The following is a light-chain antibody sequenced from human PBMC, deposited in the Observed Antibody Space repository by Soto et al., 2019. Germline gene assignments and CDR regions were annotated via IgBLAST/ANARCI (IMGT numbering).Light chain of an antibody. CDR1: HSVRSS. CDR2: DAS. J-gene: IGKJ4*02. CDR3: QQRSNWPGT. V-gene: IGKV3-11*01. Sequence: EIVLTQSPATLSLSSGERATLSCRASHSVRSSLAWYQQQPGQAPRLLIYDASNRATGIPARFSGSGSGTDFTLTISSLEPNDVAVYYCQQRSNWPGTFGRGTKVEIK.